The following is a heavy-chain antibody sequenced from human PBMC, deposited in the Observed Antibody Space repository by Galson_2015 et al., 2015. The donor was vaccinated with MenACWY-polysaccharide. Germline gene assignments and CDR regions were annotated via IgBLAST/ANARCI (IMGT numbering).Heavy chain of an antibody. J-gene: IGHJ4*02. Sequence: SLRLSCAASGFNFNNSYMSWVRQAPGKGLEWVANINEGGSKRYFVDSTKDRFTISRDNAKNPVLLQLNSPTVDDTAVYYCARDPDRGALNYWGQGTLVTVSS. D-gene: IGHD1-14*01. CDR2: INEGGSKR. CDR1: GFNFNNSY. V-gene: IGHV3-7*03. CDR3: ARDPDRGALNY.